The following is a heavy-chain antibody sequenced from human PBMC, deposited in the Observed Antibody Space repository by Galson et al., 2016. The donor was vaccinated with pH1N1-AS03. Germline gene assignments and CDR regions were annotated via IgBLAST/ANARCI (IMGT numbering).Heavy chain of an antibody. CDR1: GGSIRNPFYF. CDR3: ARTAVSIPGTREWYFDL. V-gene: IGHV4-39*07. Sequence: ETLSLTCPVSGGSIRNPFYFWGWVRQPPGRGLEWIGSIFYTGSAYYNPSLESRVAISIDTSRNQFSLNLASVTAADTAVYHCARTAVSIPGTREWYFDLWGRGSLVTVSS. J-gene: IGHJ2*01. CDR2: IFYTGSA. D-gene: IGHD1-26*01.